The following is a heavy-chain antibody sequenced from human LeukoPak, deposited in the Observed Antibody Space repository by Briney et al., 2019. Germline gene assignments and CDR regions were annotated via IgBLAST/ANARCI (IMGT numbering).Heavy chain of an antibody. Sequence: PSETLSLTCAVSGGSISSNNWWSWVRRPPGKGLEWIGENYHSGSTNYNPSLKSRVTISVDKSKNQFSLKLSSVTAADTAVYYCARGFTHYYDSSGIFDYWGQGTLVTVSS. CDR1: GGSISSNNW. D-gene: IGHD3-22*01. CDR3: ARGFTHYYDSSGIFDY. V-gene: IGHV4-4*02. CDR2: NYHSGST. J-gene: IGHJ4*02.